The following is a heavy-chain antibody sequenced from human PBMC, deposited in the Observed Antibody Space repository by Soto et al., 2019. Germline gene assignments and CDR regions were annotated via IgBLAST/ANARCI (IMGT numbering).Heavy chain of an antibody. CDR1: GFTFSGSA. V-gene: IGHV3-73*01. CDR3: TRGLPSSLVRETIDY. CDR2: IRSKANSFAT. Sequence: PEGSLRLSCAASGFTFSGSAMHWVRQASGKGLEWLGRIRSKANSFATAYAASVKGRFTIFRDDTKNTAYLQMNSQKTEDTAVYYCTRGLPSSLVRETIDYWGQGTLVTVSS. J-gene: IGHJ4*02. D-gene: IGHD3-10*01.